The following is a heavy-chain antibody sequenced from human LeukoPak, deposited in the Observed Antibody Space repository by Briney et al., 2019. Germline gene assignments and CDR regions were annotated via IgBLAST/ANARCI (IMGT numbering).Heavy chain of an antibody. CDR1: GFTFSSYA. J-gene: IGHJ4*02. V-gene: IGHV3-23*01. D-gene: IGHD2-2*01. CDR3: AKADCSSTSCYAFDY. CDR2: ISGSGGST. Sequence: GGSLRLSCAASGFTFSSYAMSWVRQAPGKGLEWVSAISGSGGSTYYADSVKGRFTISRDNSKNTLYLQMNSLRAEDTAVYYCAKADCSSTSCYAFDYWGQGTLVAVSS.